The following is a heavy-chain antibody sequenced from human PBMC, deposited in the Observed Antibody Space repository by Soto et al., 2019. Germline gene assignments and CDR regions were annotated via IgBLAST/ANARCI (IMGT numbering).Heavy chain of an antibody. J-gene: IGHJ4*02. CDR1: GGSISSYY. D-gene: IGHD5-12*01. CDR3: ARGGGYDPRLFDY. V-gene: IGHV4-59*01. CDR2: IYYSGST. Sequence: QVQLQESGPGLVKPSETLSLTCTVSGGSISSYYWSWIRQPPGKGLEWIGYIYYSGSTNYNPSLKRRVTISVDTSKNQFSLKLSSVTAADTAVYYCARGGGYDPRLFDYWGQGTLVTVSS.